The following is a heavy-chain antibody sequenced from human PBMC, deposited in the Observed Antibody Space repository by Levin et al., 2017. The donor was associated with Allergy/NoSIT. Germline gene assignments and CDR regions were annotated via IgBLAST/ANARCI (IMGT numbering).Heavy chain of an antibody. CDR2: IKQDGSEK. CDR3: ARLPYEWAFHY. Sequence: AGGSLRLSCAASGFTFSTYWMTWVRQAPGKGLEWVANIKQDGSEKYYVDSVKGRFTISRDNAKNSMYLQMNSLRAEDTAVYYCARLPYEWAFHYWGQGALVTVSS. J-gene: IGHJ4*02. D-gene: IGHD2-8*01. V-gene: IGHV3-7*04. CDR1: GFTFSTYW.